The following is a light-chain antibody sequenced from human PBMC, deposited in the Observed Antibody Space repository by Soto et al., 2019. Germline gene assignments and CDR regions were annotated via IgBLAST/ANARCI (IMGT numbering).Light chain of an antibody. CDR3: QQFNSYPPT. V-gene: IGKV1-13*02. Sequence: AIQLTQXPXSLSXSVGDRVTITCRASQGISSALAWYQQKPGKAPKLLIYDASSLESGVPSRFSXXXXXXXXXXXISSLQPEDFATYYCQQFNSYPPTFGGGTKVEIK. J-gene: IGKJ4*01. CDR2: DAS. CDR1: QGISSA.